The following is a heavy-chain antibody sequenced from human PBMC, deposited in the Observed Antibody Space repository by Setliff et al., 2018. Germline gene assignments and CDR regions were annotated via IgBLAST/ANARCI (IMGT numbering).Heavy chain of an antibody. CDR1: DVSISDTTYY. CDR3: ARVDFTMIQGVIGH. CDR2: VSFFGAS. D-gene: IGHD3-10*01. J-gene: IGHJ1*01. Sequence: PSETLSLTCSVSDVSISDTTYYWAWVRQPPGKGLEWIGTVSFFGASYSNPSLRSRLTISLDKSGNQFSLKLTSVTAADTAVYYCARVDFTMIQGVIGHWGQGTLVTVSS. V-gene: IGHV4-39*07.